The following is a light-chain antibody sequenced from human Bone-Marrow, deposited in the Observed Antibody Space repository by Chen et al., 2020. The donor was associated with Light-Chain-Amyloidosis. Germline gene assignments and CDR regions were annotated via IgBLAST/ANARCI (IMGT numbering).Light chain of an antibody. CDR2: SVT. J-gene: IGLJ2*01. CDR1: DLPTKY. Sequence: SYELKQPPSVSVSPGQPARITCSGDDLPTKYAYWYQQKPGQAPVLVIHSVTARPSGFSERFSGSSSVTTATLTISGVQAEDEADYHCQSADSSGTSEVIFGGGTKLTVL. CDR3: QSADSSGTSEVI. V-gene: IGLV3-25*03.